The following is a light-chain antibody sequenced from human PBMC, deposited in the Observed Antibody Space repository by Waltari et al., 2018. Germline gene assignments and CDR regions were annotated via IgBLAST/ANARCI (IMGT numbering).Light chain of an antibody. CDR1: QSLVNSDGNTY. Sequence: DVVMTQSPLSLPVTLGQPASISCRSSQSLVNSDGNTYLNWFHQRPGQSPRRLIYKVSNWDSGVPSRFSGSGSGTEFTLTISGLQPDDFATYYCQQYDTYWAFGQGTKVDIK. CDR3: QQYDTYWA. V-gene: IGKV2D-30*01. J-gene: IGKJ1*01. CDR2: KVS.